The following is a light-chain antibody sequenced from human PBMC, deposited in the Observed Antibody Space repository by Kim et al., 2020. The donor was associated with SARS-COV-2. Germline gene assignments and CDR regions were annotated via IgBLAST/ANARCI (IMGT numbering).Light chain of an antibody. CDR3: QQSYTTPWS. CDR1: QSISSY. CDR2: AAS. Sequence: ASVGGRVTITCRASQSISSYLNFYQQKPGNAPKLLIYAASKLQSGIPSRCSGSGSGTDFTVTICSLQPEDFATYNCQQSYTTPWSFGQGTTVDIK. J-gene: IGKJ1*01. V-gene: IGKV1-39*01.